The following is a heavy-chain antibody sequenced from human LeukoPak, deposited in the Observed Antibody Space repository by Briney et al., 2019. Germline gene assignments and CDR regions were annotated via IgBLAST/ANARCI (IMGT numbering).Heavy chain of an antibody. J-gene: IGHJ4*02. D-gene: IGHD3-10*01. V-gene: IGHV4-59*06. Sequence: SETLSLTCTVSGDSISSYFWSWIRQHPGKGLEWIGYIYYSGTTYYNPSLKSRVTISLDTSKNQFSLKLSSVTAADTAVYYCARDQEDSGTDYWGQGTLVTVSS. CDR2: IYYSGTT. CDR1: GDSISSYF. CDR3: ARDQEDSGTDY.